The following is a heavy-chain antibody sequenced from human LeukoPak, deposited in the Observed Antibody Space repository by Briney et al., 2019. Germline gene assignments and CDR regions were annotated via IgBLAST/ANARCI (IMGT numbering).Heavy chain of an antibody. CDR2: ILSGGST. J-gene: IGHJ6*02. Sequence: GGSLRLSCAASGFTFGSYAMSWVRQAPGKGLEWVSTILSGGSTYYADSVKGRLTISRDNSKNTLYLQMNSLRAEDTAVYYCAKDKRGYDSSGYNYYYYGMDVWGQGTTVTVSS. V-gene: IGHV3-23*01. CDR3: AKDKRGYDSSGYNYYYYGMDV. D-gene: IGHD3-22*01. CDR1: GFTFGSYA.